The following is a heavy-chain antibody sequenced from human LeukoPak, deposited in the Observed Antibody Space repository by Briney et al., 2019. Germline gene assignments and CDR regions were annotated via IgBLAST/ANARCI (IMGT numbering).Heavy chain of an antibody. V-gene: IGHV3-30*04. J-gene: IGHJ4*02. CDR1: GFTFSSYA. CDR3: ARDPSGGTSYDY. CDR2: ISYDGSNK. Sequence: RPGGSLRLSSAASGFTFSSYAMHWVRQAPGKGLEWVAVISYDGSNKYYTDSVKGRFTISRDNSKNTLYLQMNRLRSEDTAVYYCARDPSGGTSYDYWGQGTLVTVSS. D-gene: IGHD2-15*01.